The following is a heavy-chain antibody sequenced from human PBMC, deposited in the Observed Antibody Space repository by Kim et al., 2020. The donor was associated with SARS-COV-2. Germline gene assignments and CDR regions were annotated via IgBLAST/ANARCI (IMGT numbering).Heavy chain of an antibody. CDR3: ARAREEPEYYFDY. CDR1: GGSISRGGYY. Sequence: SETLSLTCTVSGGSISRGGYYWSWIRQHPGKGLEWIGYIYYSGSTYYNPSLKSRVTISVETAKNQFSLKLSSVTAADTAVYYCARAREEPEYYFDYWGQGTLVTVSS. D-gene: IGHD1-26*01. V-gene: IGHV4-31*03. J-gene: IGHJ4*02. CDR2: IYYSGST.